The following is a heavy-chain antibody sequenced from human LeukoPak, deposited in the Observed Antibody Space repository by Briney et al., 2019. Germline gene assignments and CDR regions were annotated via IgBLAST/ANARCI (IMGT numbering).Heavy chain of an antibody. Sequence: IPSGTLSLTCAVSGASISSSNWWSWVRQPPGKGLEWIGEIYHSGTTTYNPSLKSRVTISVDKSKDQFSLNLSSVTAADTAVYYCARRIAGTLAPFGSWGQGTLVTVSS. J-gene: IGHJ4*02. CDR1: GASISSSNW. CDR3: ARRIAGTLAPFGS. CDR2: IYHSGTT. V-gene: IGHV4-4*02. D-gene: IGHD1-20*01.